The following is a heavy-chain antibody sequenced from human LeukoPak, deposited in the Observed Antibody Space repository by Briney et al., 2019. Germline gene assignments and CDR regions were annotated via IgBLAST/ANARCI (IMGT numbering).Heavy chain of an antibody. D-gene: IGHD3-9*01. J-gene: IGHJ4*02. CDR3: ARRVDYDILTGYFPYFDY. CDR1: GYTFTSYG. V-gene: IGHV1-18*01. CDR2: ISAYNGNT. Sequence: GASVQVSCKATGYTFTSYGISWVRQAPGQGLEWMGWISAYNGNTNYAQKLQGRVTMTTDTSTSTAYMELRSLRSDDTAVYYCARRVDYDILTGYFPYFDYWGQGTLVTVSS.